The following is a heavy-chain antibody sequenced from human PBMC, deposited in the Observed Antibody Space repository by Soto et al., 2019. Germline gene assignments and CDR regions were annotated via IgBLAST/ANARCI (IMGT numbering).Heavy chain of an antibody. Sequence: SETLSLTCTVSGGSISSGDYYWSWIRQPPGKGLEWIGYIYYSGSTYYNPSLKSRVTISVDTSKNQFSLKLSSVTAADTAVYYCARVTVVVPAADYWGQGTLVTVSS. J-gene: IGHJ4*02. CDR2: IYYSGST. CDR1: GGSISSGDYY. D-gene: IGHD2-2*01. CDR3: ARVTVVVPAADY. V-gene: IGHV4-30-4*01.